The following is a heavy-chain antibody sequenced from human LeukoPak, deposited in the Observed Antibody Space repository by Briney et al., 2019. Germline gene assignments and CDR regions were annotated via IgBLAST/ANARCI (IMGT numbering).Heavy chain of an antibody. D-gene: IGHD3-10*01. J-gene: IGHJ3*02. V-gene: IGHV3-33*01. CDR1: GFSFSEHG. CDR2: TWYDGSNN. CDR3: ARDRYFGSDGFDI. Sequence: PGGSLRLSCAASGFSFSEHGMHWVRQAPGKGTEWLTVTWYDGSNNHYADSVKGRFTISRDNSKDTVFLEMNSLRAEDTAVYHCARDRYFGSDGFDIWGPGTMVIVSS.